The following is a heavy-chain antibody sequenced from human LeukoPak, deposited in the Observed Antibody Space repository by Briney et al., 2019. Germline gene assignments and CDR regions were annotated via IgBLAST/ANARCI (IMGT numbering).Heavy chain of an antibody. Sequence: GGSLRLSCAASGFTFSDYYMSWFRQAPGKGLEWLSYMSSSGSIIWYADSVKGRFTISRDNAKNSLYLQMNSLRAEDTAVYYCANGCSYVRTYWGQGTLVTVSS. CDR3: ANGCSYVRTY. CDR2: MSSSGSII. D-gene: IGHD5-18*01. V-gene: IGHV3-11*01. J-gene: IGHJ4*02. CDR1: GFTFSDYY.